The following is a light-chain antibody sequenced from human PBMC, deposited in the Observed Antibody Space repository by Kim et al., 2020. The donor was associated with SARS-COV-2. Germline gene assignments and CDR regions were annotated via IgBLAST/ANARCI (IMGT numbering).Light chain of an antibody. V-gene: IGLV3-25*03. CDR3: QSANSRSTYKV. CDR2: KDS. J-gene: IGLJ1*01. CDR1: ALPKQY. Sequence: SYELTQPPSVSVSPGQTARITCSGDALPKQYAYWYQQKPGQAPVLVIYKDSERPSGIPERFSGSSSGTTVTLTISGVQAEDEADYYCQSANSRSTYKVFG.